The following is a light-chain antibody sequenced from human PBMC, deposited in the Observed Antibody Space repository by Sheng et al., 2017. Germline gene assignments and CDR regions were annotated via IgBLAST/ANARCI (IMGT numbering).Light chain of an antibody. CDR2: GAS. CDR1: QSLFSPF. V-gene: IGKV3-20*01. J-gene: IGKJ3*01. CDR3: QYRGT. Sequence: NVLTQSPDTLSLYPGGRATLSCRASQSLFSPFLAWYQQRPGQAPRLLIFGASTRATGVPHRFSGSGSGTDFTLTISSLEPEDFAVYYCQYRGTFGPGTTVDV.